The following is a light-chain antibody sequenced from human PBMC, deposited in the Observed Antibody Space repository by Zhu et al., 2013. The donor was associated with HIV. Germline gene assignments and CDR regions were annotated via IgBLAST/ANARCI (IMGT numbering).Light chain of an antibody. CDR1: QGISSA. Sequence: AIQLTQSPSSLSASVGDRVTITCRASQGISSALAWYQQKPGKVPKLLIYDASSLQSGVPSRFSGRGSGTDFTLTISSLQPEDFATYYCQHFNNFPCSFGQGTKLEIK. V-gene: IGKV1D-13*01. CDR2: DAS. CDR3: QHFNNFPCS. J-gene: IGKJ2*04.